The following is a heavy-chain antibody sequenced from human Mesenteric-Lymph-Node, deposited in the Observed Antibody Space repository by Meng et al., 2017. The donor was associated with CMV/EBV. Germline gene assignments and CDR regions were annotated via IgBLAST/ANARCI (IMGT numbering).Heavy chain of an antibody. Sequence: VPGGSVSSGSYYWGWIRQPPGKGLEWIGNIYYTGTTYYNPSLKSRVTISVDTSKNHFSLKLSSVTAADTAVYYCARRKYSYGLSDYWGQGTLVTVSS. CDR3: ARRKYSYGLSDY. CDR1: GGSVSSGSYY. V-gene: IGHV4-39*02. J-gene: IGHJ4*02. CDR2: IYYTGTT. D-gene: IGHD5-18*01.